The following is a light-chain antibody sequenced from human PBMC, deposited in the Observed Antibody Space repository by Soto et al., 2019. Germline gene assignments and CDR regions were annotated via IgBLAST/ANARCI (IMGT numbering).Light chain of an antibody. CDR1: QSISTY. V-gene: IGKV1-39*01. CDR2: SAS. J-gene: IGKJ2*02. Sequence: DIPMTQSPSSLSASVGDKVIITCRASQSISTYLNWYQQKPGKAPKLLISSASSLQSGVPSRFSGSGSGTDFTLAISSLQPEDFATYYCQQSYSTLCTFGQGTKLEIK. CDR3: QQSYSTLCT.